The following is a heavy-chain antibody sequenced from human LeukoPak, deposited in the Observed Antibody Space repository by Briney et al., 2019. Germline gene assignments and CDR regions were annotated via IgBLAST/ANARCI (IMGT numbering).Heavy chain of an antibody. CDR1: GYIISGRY. D-gene: IGHD2-15*01. Sequence: ASVKVSCKASGYIISGRYVHWVRQAPGQGPEWMGWIHPHNGDTKYAQNFQGRVTMTRDTSIGTAFMELRSLTSDDTAVYYCASEGVIAAFDYWGQGTLVTVSS. CDR2: IHPHNGDT. J-gene: IGHJ4*02. V-gene: IGHV1-2*02. CDR3: ASEGVIAAFDY.